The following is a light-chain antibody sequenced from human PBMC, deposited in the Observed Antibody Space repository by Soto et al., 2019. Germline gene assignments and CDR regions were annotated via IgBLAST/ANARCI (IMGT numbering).Light chain of an antibody. J-gene: IGKJ2*01. V-gene: IGKV3-20*01. Sequence: EIVLTQSPGTRSFSPGERATLSCRASQSVSSTYLAWYQQKPGQAPRLLIYGALSRATGIPDRFSGSGSGTDYTLTITRLEPEDFAVYYCQHYGSSPYTFGQGTKLEIK. CDR1: QSVSSTY. CDR3: QHYGSSPYT. CDR2: GAL.